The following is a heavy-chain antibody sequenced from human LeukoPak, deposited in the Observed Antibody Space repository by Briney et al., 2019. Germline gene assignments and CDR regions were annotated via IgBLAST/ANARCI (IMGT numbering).Heavy chain of an antibody. V-gene: IGHV4-34*01. CDR1: GGSFSGYY. CDR2: INHSGST. Sequence: SETLSLTCAVYGGSFSGYYWSWIRQPPGKGLEWIGEINHSGSTNYNPSLKSRVTISVDTSKNQFSLKLSSVTAADTAVYYCARMCYCSGGSCYHLRHFDYWGQGTLVTVSS. J-gene: IGHJ4*02. D-gene: IGHD2-15*01. CDR3: ARMCYCSGGSCYHLRHFDY.